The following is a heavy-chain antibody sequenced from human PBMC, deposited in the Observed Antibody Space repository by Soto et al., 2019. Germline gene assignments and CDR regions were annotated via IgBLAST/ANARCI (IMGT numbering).Heavy chain of an antibody. D-gene: IGHD2-15*01. CDR2: IYYSGST. CDR3: ARHYAVVLYHFDY. J-gene: IGHJ4*02. V-gene: IGHV4-39*01. CDR1: GGSVSSSGNY. Sequence: SETLSLTCTVSGGSVSSSGNYWGWIRQPPGKGLEWIGSIYYSGSTYYKTYLKNIVTTSVDTSKNKLSLKLNSVTAADTAVYYCARHYAVVLYHFDYWGLGTLVTVSS.